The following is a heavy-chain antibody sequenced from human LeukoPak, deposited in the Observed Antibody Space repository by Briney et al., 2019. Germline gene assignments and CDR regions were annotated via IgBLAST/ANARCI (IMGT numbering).Heavy chain of an antibody. D-gene: IGHD6-19*01. CDR3: ARERGPGWLKSRYFDY. CDR2: ISTSRNYI. J-gene: IGHJ4*02. Sequence: PGGSLRLSCVVSGFTFSSYHMNWVRQAPGKGLEWVSSISTSRNYIYYADSVTGRFTISRDNAKNSLYLQMNSLRAEDTAVYYCARERGPGWLKSRYFDYWGQGTLVTVSS. V-gene: IGHV3-21*01. CDR1: GFTFSSYH.